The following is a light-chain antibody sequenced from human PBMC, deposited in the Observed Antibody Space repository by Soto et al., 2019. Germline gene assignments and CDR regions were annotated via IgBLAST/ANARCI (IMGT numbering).Light chain of an antibody. CDR3: QQYGSSQT. CDR2: GAS. J-gene: IGKJ1*01. CDR1: QSVSSSY. Sequence: GTLSLSQRERATLSCRASQSVSSSYLAWYQQKPGQAPRLLIYGASSRATGIPDRFSGSGSGTDFTLTISRLEPEDFAVYYCQQYGSSQTFGQGTKV. V-gene: IGKV3-20*01.